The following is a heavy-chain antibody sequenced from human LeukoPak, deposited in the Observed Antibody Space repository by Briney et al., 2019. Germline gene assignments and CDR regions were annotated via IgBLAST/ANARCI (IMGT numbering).Heavy chain of an antibody. CDR2: ISSSGSTI. CDR3: ARPSSGGRGDYYFGY. Sequence: GGSLRLSCAASGFTFSDYYMSWIRQAPGKGLEWVSYISSSGSTIYYADSVKGRFTISRDNAKNSLYLQMNSLRAEDTTVYYCARPSSGGRGDYYFGYWGQGTLVTVSS. V-gene: IGHV3-11*01. D-gene: IGHD6-19*01. CDR1: GFTFSDYY. J-gene: IGHJ4*02.